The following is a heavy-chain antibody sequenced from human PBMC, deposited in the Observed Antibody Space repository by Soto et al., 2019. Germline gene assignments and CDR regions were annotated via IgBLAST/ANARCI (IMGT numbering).Heavy chain of an antibody. CDR2: IRSKAYGGTT. D-gene: IGHD3-9*01. CDR1: GFTFGDYA. Sequence: GGSLRLSCTASGFTFGDYAMSWFRQAPGKGLEWVGFIRSKAYGGTTEYAASVKGRFTISRDDSKSIAYLQMNSLKTEDTAVYYCTRGRPDILTGYYTNWFDPWGQGTLVTVSS. J-gene: IGHJ5*02. V-gene: IGHV3-49*03. CDR3: TRGRPDILTGYYTNWFDP.